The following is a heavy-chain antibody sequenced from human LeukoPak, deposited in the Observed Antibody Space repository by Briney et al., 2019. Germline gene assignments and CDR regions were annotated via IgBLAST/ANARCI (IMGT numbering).Heavy chain of an antibody. CDR3: ARGVLKYNWHYGAYNWFDP. CDR2: INHSGST. V-gene: IGHV4-34*01. CDR1: GGSFSGYY. D-gene: IGHD1-7*01. Sequence: SETLSLTCAVYGGSFSGYYWSWIRQPPGKGLEGMGEINHSGSTNYNPSLKSRVTISVDTSKNQFSLKMSSVTAADTAVYYCARGVLKYNWHYGAYNWFDPWGQGTLVTVSS. J-gene: IGHJ5*02.